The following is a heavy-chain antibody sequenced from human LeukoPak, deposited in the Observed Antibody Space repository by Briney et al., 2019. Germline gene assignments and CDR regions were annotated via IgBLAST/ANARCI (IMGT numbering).Heavy chain of an antibody. Sequence: SETLSLTCTVSGGSISSYYWSWIRQPPXXXLEWIGYIYYSGSTNYNPSLKSRVTISVDTSKNQFSLKLSSVTAADTAVYYCARGEQWLVFDYWGQGTLVTVSS. CDR2: IYYSGST. V-gene: IGHV4-59*01. CDR3: ARGEQWLVFDY. J-gene: IGHJ4*02. D-gene: IGHD6-19*01. CDR1: GGSISSYY.